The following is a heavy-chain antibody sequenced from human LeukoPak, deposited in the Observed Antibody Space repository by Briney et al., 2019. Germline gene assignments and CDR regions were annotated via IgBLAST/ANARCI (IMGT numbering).Heavy chain of an antibody. Sequence: SETLSLTCSVSGGSINSYYWGWVRQPAGKGLEWIGRIYTTGTTNYSPSLKSRLTMSLDTSKNQFSLKLNSVTAADTAVYYCARGTSSGWYGFDSWGHGTLVTVSS. J-gene: IGHJ4*01. CDR2: IYTTGTT. CDR3: ARGTSSGWYGFDS. D-gene: IGHD6-19*01. CDR1: GGSINSYY. V-gene: IGHV4-4*07.